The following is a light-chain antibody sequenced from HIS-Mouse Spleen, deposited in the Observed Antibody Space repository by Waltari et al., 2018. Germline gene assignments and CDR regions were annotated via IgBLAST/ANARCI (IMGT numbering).Light chain of an antibody. V-gene: IGLV1-47*01. CDR2: RNN. Sequence: QSVLTQPPSASGTPGQRVTISCSGSSSNIGSNYVYWYQQLPGTAPKLLIYRNNQRRSGGPDRFSDSKSGSSASLAISGLRSEDEADYYCAAWDDSLSGPVFGGGTKLTVL. J-gene: IGLJ2*01. CDR3: AAWDDSLSGPV. CDR1: SSNIGSNY.